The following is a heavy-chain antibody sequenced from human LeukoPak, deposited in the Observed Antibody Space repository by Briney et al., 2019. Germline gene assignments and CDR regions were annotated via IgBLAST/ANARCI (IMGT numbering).Heavy chain of an antibody. CDR3: TRSWIQLWTPDFDH. CDR1: GYTFTSYY. V-gene: IGHV1-2*06. D-gene: IGHD5-18*01. Sequence: ASVKVSCKASGYTFTSYYMHWVRQAPGQGLEWMGLINPNSGGTKYAQKFQNRVTMTSDTSVSTAYMELNGLRSDDTAIYYCTRSWIQLWTPDFDHWGQGTLVTVSS. J-gene: IGHJ4*02. CDR2: INPNSGGT.